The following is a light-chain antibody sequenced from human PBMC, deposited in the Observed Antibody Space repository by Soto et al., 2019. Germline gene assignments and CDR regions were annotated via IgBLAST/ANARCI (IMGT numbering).Light chain of an antibody. CDR1: QSVRSSH. CDR3: QQYSSSPLT. Sequence: EIVLTQSPGTLSLSPWERATLSCRASQSVRSSHLAWYQQMSGQAPRLLIYGASSRATGIPDRFSGSGSGTDFTLTISRLEPEDFAVYYCQQYSSSPLTFGGGTKVDIK. CDR2: GAS. V-gene: IGKV3-20*01. J-gene: IGKJ4*01.